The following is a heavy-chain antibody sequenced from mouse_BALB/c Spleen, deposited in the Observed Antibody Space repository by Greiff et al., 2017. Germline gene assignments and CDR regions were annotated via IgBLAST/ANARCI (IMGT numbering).Heavy chain of an antibody. CDR2: IDPENGDT. CDR1: GFNIKDYY. D-gene: IGHD3-3*01. Sequence: VQLKQSGAELVRSGASVKLSCTASGFNIKDYYMHWVKQRPEQGLEWIGWIDPENGDTEYAPKFQGKATMTADTSSNTAYLQLSSLTSEDTAVYYCNAAAHYAMDYWGQGTSVTVSS. V-gene: IGHV14-4*02. CDR3: NAAAHYAMDY. J-gene: IGHJ4*01.